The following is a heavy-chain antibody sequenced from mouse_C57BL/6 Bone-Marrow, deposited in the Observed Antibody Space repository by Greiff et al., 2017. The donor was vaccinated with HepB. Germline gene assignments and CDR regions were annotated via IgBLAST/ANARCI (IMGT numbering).Heavy chain of an antibody. Sequence: QVQLQQPGAELVRPGSSVKLSCKASGSTFTSYWMDWVKQRPGQGLEWIGNIYPSDSETHYNQKFKDKATLTVDKSSSTAYMQLSSLTSEDSAVYYCARQSYSNSFAYWGQGTLVTVSA. CDR2: IYPSDSET. J-gene: IGHJ3*01. D-gene: IGHD2-5*01. V-gene: IGHV1-61*01. CDR3: ARQSYSNSFAY. CDR1: GSTFTSYW.